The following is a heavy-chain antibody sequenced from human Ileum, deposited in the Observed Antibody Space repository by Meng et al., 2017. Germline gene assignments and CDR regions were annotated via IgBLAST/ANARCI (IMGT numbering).Heavy chain of an antibody. Sequence: SETLSLTCTVSGGSISSYYWSWIRQPPGKGLEWIGYIYYSGSTNYNPSLKSRVTISVDTSKNQFSLKLSSVTAADTAVYYCARQYMVRGVIYAFDIWGQGTMVT. J-gene: IGHJ3*02. D-gene: IGHD3-10*01. CDR2: IYYSGST. V-gene: IGHV4-59*01. CDR3: ARQYMVRGVIYAFDI. CDR1: GGSISSYY.